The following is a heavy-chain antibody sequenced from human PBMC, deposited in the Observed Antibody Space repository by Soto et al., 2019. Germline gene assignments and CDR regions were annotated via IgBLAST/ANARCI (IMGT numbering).Heavy chain of an antibody. V-gene: IGHV1-46*03. CDR2: INPSGGST. D-gene: IGHD3-9*01. J-gene: IGHJ4*02. Sequence: GASVKVSCKASGYTFTSYYMHWVRQAPGQGLEWMGIINPSGGSTSYAQKFQGRVTMTRDTSTSTVYMELSSLRSEDTAVYYCARGGRPSYYDILTGQYFDYWGQGTLVTVSS. CDR3: ARGGRPSYYDILTGQYFDY. CDR1: GYTFTSYY.